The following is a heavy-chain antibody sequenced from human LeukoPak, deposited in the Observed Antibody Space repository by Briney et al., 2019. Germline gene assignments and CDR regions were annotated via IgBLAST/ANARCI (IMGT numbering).Heavy chain of an antibody. J-gene: IGHJ6*03. CDR2: INHSGST. CDR3: ARGASAWRCSSTSCYMKGSGYYYYYYMDV. Sequence: SETLSLTCAVYGGSFSGYYWSWIRQPPGKGLEWIGEINHSGSTNYNPSLKSRVTISVDTSKNQFSLKLSSVTAADTAVYYCARGASAWRCSSTSCYMKGSGYYYYYYMDVWGKGTTVTVSS. CDR1: GGSFSGYY. V-gene: IGHV4-34*01. D-gene: IGHD2-2*02.